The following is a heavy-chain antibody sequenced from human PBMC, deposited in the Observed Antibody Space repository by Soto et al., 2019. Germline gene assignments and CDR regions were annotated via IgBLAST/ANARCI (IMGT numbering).Heavy chain of an antibody. Sequence: GGSLRLSCAASGSTFSSYAMSWVRQAPGKGLEWVSAISGSVGSTYYADSVKGRFTISRDNSKNTLYLQMNSLRAEDTAVYYCAKDTIFGVVKTYGMDVWGQGTRVTVSS. CDR2: ISGSVGST. CDR1: GSTFSSYA. CDR3: AKDTIFGVVKTYGMDV. J-gene: IGHJ6*02. V-gene: IGHV3-23*01. D-gene: IGHD3-3*01.